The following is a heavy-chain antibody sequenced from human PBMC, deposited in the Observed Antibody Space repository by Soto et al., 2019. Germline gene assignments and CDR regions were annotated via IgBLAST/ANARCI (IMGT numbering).Heavy chain of an antibody. J-gene: IGHJ4*02. CDR2: IYWNDDK. CDR3: AHSRRRGRWGGVDY. D-gene: IGHD3-10*01. Sequence: QITLKESGPTLVKPTQTLTLTCTFSGFSLSTSGVGVGWIRQPPGKALEWLALIYWNDDKRYSPSLKSRLTITKDTSKSQVVLTMTNMDPVDTAPYYFAHSRRRGRWGGVDYWGQGTLVTVSS. CDR1: GFSLSTSGVG. V-gene: IGHV2-5*01.